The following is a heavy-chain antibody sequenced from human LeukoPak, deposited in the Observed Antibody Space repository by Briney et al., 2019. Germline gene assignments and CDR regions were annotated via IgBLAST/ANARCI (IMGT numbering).Heavy chain of an antibody. CDR1: GFTFSSYA. Sequence: PGGSLRLSCAASGFTFSSYAMSWVRQAPGKGLEWVAVISYDGSNKYYADSVKGRFTISRDNSKNTLYLQMNSLRAEDMAVYYCAKDTTGCLLPWGQGTLVTVSS. CDR3: AKDTTGCLLP. J-gene: IGHJ5*02. CDR2: ISYDGSNK. D-gene: IGHD4-17*01. V-gene: IGHV3-30*18.